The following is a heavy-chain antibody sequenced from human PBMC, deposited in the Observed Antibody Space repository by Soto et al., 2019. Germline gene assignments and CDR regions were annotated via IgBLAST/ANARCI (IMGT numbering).Heavy chain of an antibody. D-gene: IGHD5-18*01. Sequence: SETLSLTCAVYGGSFSGYYWSWIRQPPGKGLEWIGEINHSGSTNYNPSLKSRVTISVDTSKNQFSLKLSSVTAADTAVYYCARWGWVQSTYGMDVWGQGTTVTVYS. CDR1: GGSFSGYY. J-gene: IGHJ6*02. CDR3: ARWGWVQSTYGMDV. V-gene: IGHV4-34*01. CDR2: INHSGST.